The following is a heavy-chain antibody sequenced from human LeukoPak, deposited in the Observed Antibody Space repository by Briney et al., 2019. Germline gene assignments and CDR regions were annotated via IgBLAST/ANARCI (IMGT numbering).Heavy chain of an antibody. V-gene: IGHV4-59*01. CDR1: AGSISTYY. J-gene: IGHJ4*02. D-gene: IGHD6-6*01. CDR2: VYYSGTT. CDR3: ARWEGSSSLFDN. Sequence: SETLSLTCTVSAGSISTYYWSWIRQPPGKGLECVGYVYYSGTTSYNPSLTSRVTMSINTSRKQFSLKLNSVTAADTDVYYCARWEGSSSLFDNWGQGTLVTVSS.